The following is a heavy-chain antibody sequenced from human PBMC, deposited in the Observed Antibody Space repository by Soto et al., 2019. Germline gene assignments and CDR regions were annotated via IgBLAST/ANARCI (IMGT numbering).Heavy chain of an antibody. CDR2: INSDGSST. J-gene: IGHJ4*02. D-gene: IGHD3-9*01. V-gene: IGHV3-74*01. CDR1: GFTFSSYW. Sequence: GGSLRLSCAASGFTFSSYWMHWVRQAPGKGLVWVSRINSDGSSTSYADSVKGRFTISRDNAKNTLYLQMNSLRAEDTAVYYCAREKDYDILTGYSYWGQGTLVTVSS. CDR3: AREKDYDILTGYSY.